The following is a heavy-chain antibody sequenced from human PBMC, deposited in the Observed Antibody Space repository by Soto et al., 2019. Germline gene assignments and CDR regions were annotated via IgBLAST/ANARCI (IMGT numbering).Heavy chain of an antibody. V-gene: IGHV1-18*01. CDR3: ARVVGALGHWFDP. CDR1: GYTFTSYG. D-gene: IGHD1-26*01. CDR2: ISAYNGNT. J-gene: IGHJ5*02. Sequence: QVQLEQSGAEVKKPGASVKVSCKASGYTFTSYGISWVRQAPGQGLEWMGRISAYNGNTNYAQKLQGRVTRTTSTSTRTAYMELRSLRSDDTALYYCARVVGALGHWFDPWGRGALVTVSS.